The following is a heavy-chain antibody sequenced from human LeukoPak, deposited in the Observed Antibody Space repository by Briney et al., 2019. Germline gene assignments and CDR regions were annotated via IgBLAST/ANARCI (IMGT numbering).Heavy chain of an antibody. CDR3: ARSTNVDFWSGPDAFDI. D-gene: IGHD3-3*01. V-gene: IGHV6-1*01. Sequence: SQTLSLTCAISGDSVSSNSAAWNWIRQSPSRGLEWLGRTYYRSKWYNDYAVSVKSRITINPDTSKNQFSLQLNSVTPEDTAVYYCARSTNVDFWSGPDAFDIWGQGTMVTVSS. CDR2: TYYRSKWYN. J-gene: IGHJ3*02. CDR1: GDSVSSNSAA.